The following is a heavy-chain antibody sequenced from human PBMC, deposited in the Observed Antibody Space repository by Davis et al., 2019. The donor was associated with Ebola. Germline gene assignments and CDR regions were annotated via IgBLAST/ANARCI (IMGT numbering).Heavy chain of an antibody. CDR1: GGSISSGTYS. CDR3: ARDIGYSDGWPDYYYYGMDV. CDR2: IYHTGST. V-gene: IGHV4-30-2*01. Sequence: MPSETLSLTCAVSGGSISSGTYSWNWIRQPPGKSLEYIGYIYHTGSTYYNPSLTSRVTISVDTSKNQFSLKLSSVTAADTAVYYCARDIGYSDGWPDYYYYGMDVWGQGTTVTVSS. D-gene: IGHD6-19*01. J-gene: IGHJ6*02.